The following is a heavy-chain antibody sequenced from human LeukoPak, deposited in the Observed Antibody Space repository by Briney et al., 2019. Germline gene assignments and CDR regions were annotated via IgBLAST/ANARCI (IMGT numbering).Heavy chain of an antibody. CDR1: GFTVITND. CDR2: LYSDGNT. D-gene: IGHD1-14*01. Sequence: GSLRLSFAASGFTVITNDMTWVRPAPGKGLEWVSVLYSDGNTKYADSVQGRFTISRDNSKNTLYLEMNSLSPDDTAVYYCARGVEPLAANTLAYWGQGTLVTVSS. CDR3: ARGVEPLAANTLAY. J-gene: IGHJ4*02. V-gene: IGHV3-53*01.